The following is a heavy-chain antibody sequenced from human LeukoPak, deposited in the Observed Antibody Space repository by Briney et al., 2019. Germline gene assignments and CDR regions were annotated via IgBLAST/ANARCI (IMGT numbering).Heavy chain of an antibody. CDR1: GLSFSSFA. D-gene: IGHD1-26*01. CDR2: IRGNGET. CDR3: ARAKSIVGAIRPDAFDI. J-gene: IGHJ3*02. Sequence: GGSLRLSCAASGLSFSSFAMSWVRQGPARGLEWVSSIRGNGETFYADSVKGRFTLSSDSSRNTVYFQLNNLRAEDTAVYYCARAKSIVGAIRPDAFDIWGQGTMVTVSS. V-gene: IGHV3-23*01.